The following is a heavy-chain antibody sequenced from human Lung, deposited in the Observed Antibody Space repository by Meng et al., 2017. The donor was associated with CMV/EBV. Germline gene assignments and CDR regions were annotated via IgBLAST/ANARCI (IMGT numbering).Heavy chain of an antibody. J-gene: IGHJ4*02. Sequence: GYQPQLCPGHAEPESTLPHASAIAADSVSSYTVAWNSIRQSPSTALEWLGRTYYSSKWYNGYAVSVKSRVTINLYISNNQYSLQLHSVTPEDTAMYYCARAGTSASIGYWGQGTLVTVSS. CDR1: ADSVSSYTVA. D-gene: IGHD2-2*01. V-gene: IGHV6-1*01. CDR3: ARAGTSASIGY. CDR2: TYYSSKWYN.